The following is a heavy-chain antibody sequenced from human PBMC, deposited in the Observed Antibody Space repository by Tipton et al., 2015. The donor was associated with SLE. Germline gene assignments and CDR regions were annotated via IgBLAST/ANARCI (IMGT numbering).Heavy chain of an antibody. V-gene: IGHV4-34*01. CDR3: ARGRRITMVRGVEFDY. CDR1: GGSFSGYY. J-gene: IGHJ4*02. D-gene: IGHD3-10*01. CDR2: INHSGST. Sequence: LRLSCAVYGGSFSGYYWSWIRQPPGKGLEWIGEINHSGSTNYNPSLKSRVTISVDTSKNQFSLKLSSVTAADTAVYYCARGRRITMVRGVEFDYWGQGTLVTVSS.